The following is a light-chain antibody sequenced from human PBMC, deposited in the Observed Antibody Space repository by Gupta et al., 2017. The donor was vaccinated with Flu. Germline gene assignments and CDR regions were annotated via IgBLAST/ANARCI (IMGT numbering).Light chain of an antibody. CDR1: RSVTSNY. V-gene: IGKV3-20*01. CDR3: QQDGSSPLT. CDR2: GAS. J-gene: IGKJ4*01. Sequence: EIVLTQSPGTLSLSPGESGTLSCRASRSVTSNYLAWYQQRRGQAPRLLVYGASRRATGIPDRFSGSGSGTDFTLTISRLEPEDIAVYFCQQDGSSPLTFGGGTKVESK.